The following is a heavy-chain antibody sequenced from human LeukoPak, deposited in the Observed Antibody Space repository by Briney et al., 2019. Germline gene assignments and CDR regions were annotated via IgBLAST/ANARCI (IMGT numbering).Heavy chain of an antibody. CDR2: ISGSGDST. CDR1: GFTFSNYA. J-gene: IGHJ4*02. D-gene: IGHD5-18*01. Sequence: GGSLRLSCAASGFTFSNYAMRWVRQAPGKGLEWVSGISGSGDSTYYADSVKGRFTISRDNSKNTLYLQMNSLRAEDTAVYYCARGGGYSYGSFDYWGQGTLVTVSS. CDR3: ARGGGYSYGSFDY. V-gene: IGHV3-23*01.